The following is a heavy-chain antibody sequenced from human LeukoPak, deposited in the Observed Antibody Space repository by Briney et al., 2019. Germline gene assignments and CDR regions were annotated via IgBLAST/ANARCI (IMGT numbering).Heavy chain of an antibody. CDR3: ARGPLTGYAYYYGMDV. Sequence: PGGSLRLSCAASGFTFSSYSMHWVRQAPGKGLEWVAVISYDGSNKYYADSVKGRFTISRDNSKNTPYLQMNSLRAEDTAVYHCARGPLTGYAYYYGMDVWGKGTTVTVSS. CDR2: ISYDGSNK. D-gene: IGHD3-9*01. J-gene: IGHJ6*04. V-gene: IGHV3-30*04. CDR1: GFTFSSYS.